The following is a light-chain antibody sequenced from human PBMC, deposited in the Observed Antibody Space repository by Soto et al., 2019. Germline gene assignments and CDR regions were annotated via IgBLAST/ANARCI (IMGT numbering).Light chain of an antibody. V-gene: IGKV3-15*01. Sequence: EIVMTQSPATLSVSPGERATLSCRASQSVNSNLVWYRQKPGQAPRLLISDASTRATGVPARFSGSGSGTEFTLTISSLQSEDPGIYYCQQYNFWPPLTFGGGTKVEIK. J-gene: IGKJ4*01. CDR3: QQYNFWPPLT. CDR2: DAS. CDR1: QSVNSN.